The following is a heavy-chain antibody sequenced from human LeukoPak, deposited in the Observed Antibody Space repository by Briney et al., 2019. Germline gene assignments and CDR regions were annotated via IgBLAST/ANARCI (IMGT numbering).Heavy chain of an antibody. CDR3: ARRSLYYDILTGYYMGFDP. CDR2: IYYSGST. Sequence: SETLSLTCTVSGGSISSYYWSWIRQPPGKGLEWIAYIYYSGSTNYNPSLKSRVTISVDTSKNQFSLKLSSVTAADTAVYYCARRSLYYDILTGYYMGFDPWGQGTLVTVSS. CDR1: GGSISSYY. J-gene: IGHJ5*02. V-gene: IGHV4-59*12. D-gene: IGHD3-9*01.